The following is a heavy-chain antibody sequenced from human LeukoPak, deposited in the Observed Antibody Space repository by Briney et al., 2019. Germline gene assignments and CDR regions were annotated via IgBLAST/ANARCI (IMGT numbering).Heavy chain of an antibody. CDR1: GGSISSSSYY. CDR2: INHSGST. D-gene: IGHD2-2*01. J-gene: IGHJ4*02. Sequence: SETLSLTCTVSGGSISSSSYYWSWIRQPPGKGLEWIGEINHSGSTNYNPSLKSRVTISVDTSKNQFSLKLSSVTAADTAVYYCARGPRRYCSSTSCRIPANWGQGTLVTVSS. V-gene: IGHV4-39*07. CDR3: ARGPRRYCSSTSCRIPAN.